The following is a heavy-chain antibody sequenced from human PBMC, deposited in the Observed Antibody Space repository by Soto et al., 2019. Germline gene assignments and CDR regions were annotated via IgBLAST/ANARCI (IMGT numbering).Heavy chain of an antibody. CDR3: AKDLGHDRKAGDYGVDV. Sequence: GGSLRVSCAASGFIFDDYTMHWVRQPPGKGLEWVSLISWDGVSTYYADSVKGRFTISRDNSKNSLYLQMNSLRTEDTALYYCAKDLGHDRKAGDYGVDVWGQGTTVTVSS. V-gene: IGHV3-43*01. CDR2: ISWDGVST. CDR1: GFIFDDYT. J-gene: IGHJ6*02. D-gene: IGHD3-16*01.